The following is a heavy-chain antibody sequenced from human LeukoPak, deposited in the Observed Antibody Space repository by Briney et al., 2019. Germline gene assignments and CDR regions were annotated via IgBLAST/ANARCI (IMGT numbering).Heavy chain of an antibody. D-gene: IGHD2-2*02. CDR3: ARRGFCSSTSCYTGYYYYYYMDV. CDR2: IKQDGSEK. Sequence: PGGSLRLSCAASGFTFSSYWMSWVRQAPGKGLEWVANIKQDGSEKYYVDSVKGRFTISRDNAKNSLYLQMNSLRAEDTAVYYCARRGFCSSTSCYTGYYYYYYMDVWGKGTTVTVSS. V-gene: IGHV3-7*01. J-gene: IGHJ6*03. CDR1: GFTFSSYW.